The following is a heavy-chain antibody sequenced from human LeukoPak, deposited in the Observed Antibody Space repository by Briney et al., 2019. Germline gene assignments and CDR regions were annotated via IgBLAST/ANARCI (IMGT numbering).Heavy chain of an antibody. CDR2: ISHSGST. Sequence: SETLSLTCAVCGGSFSGYYWSWIRQPPGKGLEWIGDISHSGSTNYNPSLKSRVTISVDTSKNQFSLKLSSVTAADTAVYYCARGGSRIVVVVAARKPHYFDYWGQGTLVTVSS. D-gene: IGHD2-15*01. CDR3: ARGGSRIVVVVAARKPHYFDY. V-gene: IGHV4-34*01. J-gene: IGHJ4*02. CDR1: GGSFSGYY.